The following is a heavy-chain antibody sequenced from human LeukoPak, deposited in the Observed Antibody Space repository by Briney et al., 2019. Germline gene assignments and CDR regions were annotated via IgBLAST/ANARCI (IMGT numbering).Heavy chain of an antibody. CDR2: INPNSGGT. Sequence: RASVTVSCKASGYTFTGYYMHWVRQAPGQGLEWMGWINPNSGGTNYAQKFQGRVTMTRDTSISTAYMELSRLRSDDTAVYYCARERLRDCSSTSCYNYYYYGMDVWGQGTTVTVSS. V-gene: IGHV1-2*02. J-gene: IGHJ6*02. D-gene: IGHD2-2*02. CDR3: ARERLRDCSSTSCYNYYYYGMDV. CDR1: GYTFTGYY.